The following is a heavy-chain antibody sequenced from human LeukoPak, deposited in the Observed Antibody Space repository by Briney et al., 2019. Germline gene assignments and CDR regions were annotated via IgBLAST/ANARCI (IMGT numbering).Heavy chain of an antibody. V-gene: IGHV3-7*05. CDR2: IKQDGSEK. CDR3: ARGPTRYPSSWLY. D-gene: IGHD6-13*01. CDR1: GFTFSSFW. J-gene: IGHJ4*02. Sequence: GGSLRLPCAASGFTFSSFWMSGVRQAPGKGPEWVTNIKQDGSEKDYVDSVKGRFTISRDNAKNSLYLVMNSLRADDTAVYYCARGPTRYPSSWLYWGQGTLVTVSS.